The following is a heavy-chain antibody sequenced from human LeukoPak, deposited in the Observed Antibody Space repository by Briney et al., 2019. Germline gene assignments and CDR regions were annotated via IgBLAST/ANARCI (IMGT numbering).Heavy chain of an antibody. CDR3: ARVVAVADVSYYGMDV. CDR2: TYYRSKGYN. Sequence: SQTLSLTCAISGDSVSSNSAAWNWIRQSPSRGLEWLGRTYYRSKGYNDYAVSVKSRITINPDTSKNQFSLQLNSVTPEDTAVYYCARVVAVADVSYYGMDVWGQGTTVTVSS. D-gene: IGHD6-19*01. V-gene: IGHV6-1*01. CDR1: GDSVSSNSAA. J-gene: IGHJ6*02.